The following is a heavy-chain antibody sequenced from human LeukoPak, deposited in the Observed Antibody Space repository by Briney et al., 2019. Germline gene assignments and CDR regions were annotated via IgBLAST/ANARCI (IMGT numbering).Heavy chain of an antibody. V-gene: IGHV1-2*02. CDR3: AREVAAAGTIENWFDP. J-gene: IGHJ5*02. Sequence: ASVKVSCKASGYTFTGYYTHWVRQAPGQGLEWMGWINPNSGGTNYAQKFQGRVTMTRDTSISTAYMELSRLRSDDTAVYYCAREVAAAGTIENWFDPWGQGTLVTVSS. D-gene: IGHD6-13*01. CDR1: GYTFTGYY. CDR2: INPNSGGT.